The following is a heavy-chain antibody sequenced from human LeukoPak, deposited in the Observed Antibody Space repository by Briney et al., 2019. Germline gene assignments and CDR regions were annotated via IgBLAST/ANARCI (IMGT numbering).Heavy chain of an antibody. CDR3: ARGGDIVVVPAAERGWFDP. V-gene: IGHV1-69*13. Sequence: SVKVSCKASGGTFSSYAISWVRQAPGQGLEWMGGIIPIFGTANYAQKFQGRVTITADESTSTAYMELSSLRSEDTAVYYCARGGDIVVVPAAERGWFDPGGQGTLVTVSS. CDR2: IIPIFGTA. CDR1: GGTFSSYA. J-gene: IGHJ5*02. D-gene: IGHD2-2*01.